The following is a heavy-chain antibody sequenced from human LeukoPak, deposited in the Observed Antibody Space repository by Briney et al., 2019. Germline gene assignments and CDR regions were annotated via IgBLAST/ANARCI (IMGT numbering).Heavy chain of an antibody. J-gene: IGHJ2*01. D-gene: IGHD3-22*01. CDR3: ARHPDEGVTMIVVVPNWYFDL. Sequence: PSETLSLTCAVYGGSFSGYYWSWIRQPPGKGLEWIGEINHSGSTYYNPSLKSRVTISVDTSKNQFSLKLSSVTAADTAVYYCARHPDEGVTMIVVVPNWYFDLWGRGTLVTVSS. V-gene: IGHV4-34*01. CDR2: INHSGST. CDR1: GGSFSGYY.